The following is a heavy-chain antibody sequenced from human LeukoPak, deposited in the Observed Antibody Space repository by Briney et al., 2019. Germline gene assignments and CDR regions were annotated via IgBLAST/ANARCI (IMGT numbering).Heavy chain of an antibody. D-gene: IGHD2-15*01. J-gene: IGHJ4*02. CDR2: ISGSGGST. V-gene: IGHV3-23*01. CDR3: AKMIVVVVAATFLDY. Sequence: AGGSLRLSCAASGLTFSSYAMSWVRQAPGKGLEWVSAISGSGGSTYYADSVKGRFTISRANSKNTLYLQMNSLRAEDTAVYCCAKMIVVVVAATFLDYWGQGTLVSVSS. CDR1: GLTFSSYA.